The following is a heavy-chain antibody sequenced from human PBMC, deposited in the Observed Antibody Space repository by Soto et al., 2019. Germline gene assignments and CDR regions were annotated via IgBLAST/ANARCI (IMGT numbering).Heavy chain of an antibody. J-gene: IGHJ4*02. CDR2: INHSGST. D-gene: IGHD3-10*01. V-gene: IGHV4-34*01. Sequence: QVQLQQWGAGLLKPSETLSLTCAVYGGSFSGYYWSWIRQPPGKGLEWIGEINHSGSTNYNPSLKSRVTISVDTSKNQFSLKLSSVTAADTAVYYCARRGRYGSGSYFGYWGQGTLVTVSS. CDR1: GGSFSGYY. CDR3: ARRGRYGSGSYFGY.